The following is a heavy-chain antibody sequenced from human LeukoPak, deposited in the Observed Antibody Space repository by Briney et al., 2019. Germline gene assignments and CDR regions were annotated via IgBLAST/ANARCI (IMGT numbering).Heavy chain of an antibody. D-gene: IGHD1-26*01. CDR1: GVTFSSYG. CDR3: VKDYLVEAQRVYYFDY. Sequence: GGSLRLSCAASGVTFSSYGWHWVRQAPGKGLEWVAFIRYDESKEYYADSVKGRFTISRDNSKNPLYLQMSSLRVEDTAVYHCVKDYLVEAQRVYYFDYWGQGSLVTVSS. J-gene: IGHJ4*02. V-gene: IGHV3-30*02. CDR2: IRYDESKE.